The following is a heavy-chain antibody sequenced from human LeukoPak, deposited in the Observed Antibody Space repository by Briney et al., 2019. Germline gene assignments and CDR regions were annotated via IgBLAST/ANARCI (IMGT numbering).Heavy chain of an antibody. CDR3: AHLGFYYDSSGYYYFFDY. CDR2: IYWDDDK. V-gene: IGHV2-5*02. CDR1: GFSLSTSGVG. D-gene: IGHD3-22*01. Sequence: SGPTLVKPTQTLTLTCTFSGFSLSTSGVGVGWIRQPPGKALEWLALIYWDDDKRYSPSLKSRLTITKDTSKNQVVLTMTNMYPVDTATYYCAHLGFYYDSSGYYYFFDYWGQGTLVTVSS. J-gene: IGHJ4*02.